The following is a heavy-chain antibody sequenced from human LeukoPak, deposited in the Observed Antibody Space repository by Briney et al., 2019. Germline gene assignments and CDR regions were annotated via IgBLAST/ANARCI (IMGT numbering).Heavy chain of an antibody. CDR2: MNPNSGNT. J-gene: IGHJ6*02. CDR3: AREVLRYFDWLPRLGCYYYGMDV. Sequence: ASVKVSCKASGYTFTSYDINWVRQATGQGLEWMGWMNPNSGNTGYAQKFQGRVTMTRNTSISTAYMELSSLRSEDTAVYYCAREVLRYFDWLPRLGCYYYGMDVWGQGTTVTVSS. V-gene: IGHV1-8*01. D-gene: IGHD3-9*01. CDR1: GYTFTSYD.